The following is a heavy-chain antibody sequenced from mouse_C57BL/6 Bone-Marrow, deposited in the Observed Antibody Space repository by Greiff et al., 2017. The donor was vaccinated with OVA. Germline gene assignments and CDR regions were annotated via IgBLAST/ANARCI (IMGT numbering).Heavy chain of an antibody. J-gene: IGHJ3*01. CDR2: IWRGGST. CDR1: GFSLTSYG. D-gene: IGHD2-4*01. Sequence: VQLVESGPGLVQPSQRLSITCTVSGFSLTSYGVHWVRQSPGKGLEWLGVIWRGGSTDYNAAFMSRLSITKDNSKSQVFFKMNSLQADDTAIYYCATHYDYDAWFAYWGQGALVTVSA. CDR3: ATHYDYDAWFAY. V-gene: IGHV2-5*01.